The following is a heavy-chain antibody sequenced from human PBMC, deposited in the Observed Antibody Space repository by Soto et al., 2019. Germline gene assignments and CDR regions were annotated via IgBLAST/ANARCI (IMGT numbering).Heavy chain of an antibody. Sequence: SVKVSCKASGGTFSSFAISWVRQAPGQGFEWMGGIIPIFGTANYAQKFQGRVTITADKSTSAAYMELSSLRSEDTAVYYCARAWIQLWAHEDFYYYGMDVWGQGTTVTVSS. V-gene: IGHV1-69*06. J-gene: IGHJ6*02. CDR1: GGTFSSFA. D-gene: IGHD5-18*01. CDR2: IIPIFGTA. CDR3: ARAWIQLWAHEDFYYYGMDV.